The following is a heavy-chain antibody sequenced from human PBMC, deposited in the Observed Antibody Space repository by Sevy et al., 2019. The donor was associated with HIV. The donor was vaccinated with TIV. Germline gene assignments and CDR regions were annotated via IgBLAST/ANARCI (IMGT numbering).Heavy chain of an antibody. CDR3: ARDFPGSAFDI. CDR1: GFTFSSYA. J-gene: IGHJ3*02. CDR2: ISYDGSNK. Sequence: GGSLRLSCAASGFTFSSYAMHWVRQAPGKGLEWVAVISYDGSNKYYADSVKGRFTISRDNSKNTLYLQMNSLRAEDTAVYYCARDFPGSAFDIWGQGIMVTVSS. V-gene: IGHV3-30*04.